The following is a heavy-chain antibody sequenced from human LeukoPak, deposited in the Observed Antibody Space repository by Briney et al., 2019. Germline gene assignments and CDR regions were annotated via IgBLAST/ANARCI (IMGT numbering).Heavy chain of an antibody. V-gene: IGHV3-48*03. J-gene: IGHJ4*02. CDR2: ISSSGSTI. D-gene: IGHD3-22*01. Sequence: GGPLRLSCAASGFAFGSYEMNWVRQAPGKGLEWVSHISSSGSTIYYADSVKGRFTFSRDNAKNSLYLQMNSLRAEDTAVYFCARERFYDNSGFDYWGQGTLVSVSS. CDR3: ARERFYDNSGFDY. CDR1: GFAFGSYE.